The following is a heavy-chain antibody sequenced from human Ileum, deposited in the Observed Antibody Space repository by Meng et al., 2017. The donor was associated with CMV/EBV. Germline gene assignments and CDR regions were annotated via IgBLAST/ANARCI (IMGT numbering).Heavy chain of an antibody. D-gene: IGHD2-15*01. Sequence: QGQLQELGPGLVKPSQTLSLTCTVSGGSISSGDYYWSWIRQPPGKGLEWIGYIYYSGSTYYNPSLKSRVTISVDTSKNQFSLKLSSVTAADTAVYYCARQRGYCSGGSCYHFDYWGQGTLVTVSS. J-gene: IGHJ4*02. V-gene: IGHV4-30-4*08. CDR2: IYYSGST. CDR1: GGSISSGDYY. CDR3: ARQRGYCSGGSCYHFDY.